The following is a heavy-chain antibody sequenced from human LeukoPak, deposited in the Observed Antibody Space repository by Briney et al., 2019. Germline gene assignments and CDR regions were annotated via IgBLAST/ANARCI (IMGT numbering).Heavy chain of an antibody. Sequence: ASVKVSCKASGYTFTGYYMHWVRQAPGQGLEWMGWINPNSGGTNYAQKFQGRVTMTRGTSISTAYMELSRLRSDDTAVYYCARGKGYYDSSGYYSPTFDYWGQGTLVTVSS. J-gene: IGHJ4*02. CDR1: GYTFTGYY. D-gene: IGHD3-22*01. CDR2: INPNSGGT. CDR3: ARGKGYYDSSGYYSPTFDY. V-gene: IGHV1-2*02.